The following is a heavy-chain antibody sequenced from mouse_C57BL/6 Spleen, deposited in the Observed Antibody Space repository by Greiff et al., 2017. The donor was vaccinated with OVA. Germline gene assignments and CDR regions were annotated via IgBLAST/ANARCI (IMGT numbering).Heavy chain of an antibody. J-gene: IGHJ2*01. Sequence: QVQLQQPGAELVKPGASVKLSCKASGYTFTSYWMQWVKQRPGQGLEWIGEIDPSDSYTNYNQKFKGKATLTVDTSSSTAYMQLSSLTSEDSAVYYCARALSTVVAPDYWGQGTTRTVSS. V-gene: IGHV1-50*01. CDR2: IDPSDSYT. D-gene: IGHD1-1*01. CDR3: ARALSTVVAPDY. CDR1: GYTFTSYW.